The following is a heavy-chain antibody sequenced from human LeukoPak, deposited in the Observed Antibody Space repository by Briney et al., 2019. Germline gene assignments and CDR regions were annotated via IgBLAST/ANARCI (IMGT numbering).Heavy chain of an antibody. V-gene: IGHV3-23*01. J-gene: IGHJ4*02. D-gene: IGHD4-17*01. CDR2: ISGSGGST. CDR3: AKGHSDYGTGFDL. Sequence: PGGSLRLSCAASGXRFTNYAVSWVRRAPGKGLECVSVISGSGGSTNYADSVKGRFTISRDNSKNTLYLQMKSLRAEDTATYYCAKGHSDYGTGFDLWGQGTLVTVSS. CDR1: GXRFTNYA.